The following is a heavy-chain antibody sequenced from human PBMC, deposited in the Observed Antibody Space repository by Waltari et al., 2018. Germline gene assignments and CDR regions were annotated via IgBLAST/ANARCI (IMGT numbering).Heavy chain of an antibody. D-gene: IGHD3-22*01. J-gene: IGHJ4*02. CDR2: IYYSGST. CDR3: ARDTDYDSSGYYYHYFDY. Sequence: QVQLQESGPGLVKPSETLSLTCTVAGGSISSYYWSWIRQPPGKGLEWIGYIYYSGSTNYNPSLKSRVNISVNKSKNQFSLKRSSVTAAYTAVYYCARDTDYDSSGYYYHYFDYWGQGTLVTVSS. V-gene: IGHV4-59*01. CDR1: GGSISSYY.